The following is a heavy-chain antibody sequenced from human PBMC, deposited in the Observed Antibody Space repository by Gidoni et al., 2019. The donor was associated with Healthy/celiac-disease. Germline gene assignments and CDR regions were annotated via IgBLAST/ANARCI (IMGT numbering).Heavy chain of an antibody. V-gene: IGHV5-51*01. D-gene: IGHD3-3*01. CDR3: ARGGSEEKYDFWRAEAFDI. CDR1: GYSFTSYW. Sequence: EVQLVQSGAEVKKPGESLKISCKGSGYSFTSYWIGWVRQMPGKGLEWMGIIYPGDSDTRYSPSFQGQVTISADKSISTAYLQWSSLKASDTAMYYCARGGSEEKYDFWRAEAFDIWGQGTMVTVSS. J-gene: IGHJ3*02. CDR2: IYPGDSDT.